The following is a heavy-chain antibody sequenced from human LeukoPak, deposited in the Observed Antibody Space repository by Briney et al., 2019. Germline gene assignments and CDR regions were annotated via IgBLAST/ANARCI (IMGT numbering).Heavy chain of an antibody. CDR2: IRYDGSNK. CDR3: AKSRSNYDFWSAFDY. J-gene: IGHJ4*02. CDR1: GFPFKTYF. V-gene: IGHV3-30*02. Sequence: GGSLRLSFVASGFPFKTYFMHWVRQAPGKGLDGWASIRYDGSNKYYADSVRGRLSISRDNSKETLYLQMNSLRTGDTAVYYCAKSRSNYDFWSAFDYWGQGALVTVSS. D-gene: IGHD3-3*01.